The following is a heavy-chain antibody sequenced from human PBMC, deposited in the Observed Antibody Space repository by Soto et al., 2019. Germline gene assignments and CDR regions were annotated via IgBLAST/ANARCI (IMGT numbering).Heavy chain of an antibody. D-gene: IGHD6-19*01. V-gene: IGHV4-39*01. CDR2: IYYSGST. Sequence: SETLSLTCTVSGGSISSSSYYWGWIRQPPGKGLEWIGSIYYSGSTYYNPSLKSRVTISVDTSKNQFSLKLSSVTAADTAVYYCASLYDIAVAGTVFCDYWGQGTLVTVSS. CDR1: GGSISSSSYY. CDR3: ASLYDIAVAGTVFCDY. J-gene: IGHJ4*02.